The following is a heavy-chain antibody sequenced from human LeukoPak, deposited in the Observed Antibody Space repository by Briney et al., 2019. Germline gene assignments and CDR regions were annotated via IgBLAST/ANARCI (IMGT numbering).Heavy chain of an antibody. CDR1: GGSFTDYY. D-gene: IGHD2-21*02. CDR3: ARGPVRDDGLTGISYYFGLDV. J-gene: IGHJ6*02. CDR2: IHHRAGA. Sequence: SETLSLTCAVYGGSFTDYYWSWIRHLPGKGLEWIGEIHHRAGANYNPSLWGRVTISADTSKNQSSLHLTSVTAADTATFYCARGPVRDDGLTGISYYFGLDVWGHGTTVTVFS. V-gene: IGHV4-34*01.